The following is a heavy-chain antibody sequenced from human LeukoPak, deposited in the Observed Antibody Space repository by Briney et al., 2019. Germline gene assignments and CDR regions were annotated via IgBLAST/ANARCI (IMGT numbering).Heavy chain of an antibody. V-gene: IGHV4-59*01. D-gene: IGHD2-2*01. J-gene: IGHJ4*02. CDR1: GGSMTNYY. CDR2: IYYSGST. Sequence: PSETLSLTCTVSGGSMTNYYWSWIRQPPGKGLEWIGYIYYSGSTNFNPSLKSRVTISLQTSNTQFSLKLGSVTAADTAVYYCARGPRTLGYCSTTSCYDFDYWGQGTLVTVPS. CDR3: ARGPRTLGYCSTTSCYDFDY.